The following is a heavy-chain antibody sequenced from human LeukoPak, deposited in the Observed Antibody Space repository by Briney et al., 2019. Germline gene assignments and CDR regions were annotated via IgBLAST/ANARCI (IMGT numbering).Heavy chain of an antibody. CDR3: ARNSCPSGTCYDNRGYFDY. Sequence: SQTLSLTCTVSGGSINSATYYWTWIRQPAGKGLEWIGRIYTSGSTNYNPSLKSRVTISVDTSKNQFSLKLSSVTAADTAVYYCARNSCPSGTCYDNRGYFDYWGQGTLVTVSS. D-gene: IGHD2-15*01. J-gene: IGHJ4*02. V-gene: IGHV4-61*02. CDR1: GGSINSATYY. CDR2: IYTSGST.